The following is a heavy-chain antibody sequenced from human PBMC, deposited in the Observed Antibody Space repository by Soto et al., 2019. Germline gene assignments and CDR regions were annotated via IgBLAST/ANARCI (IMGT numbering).Heavy chain of an antibody. CDR1: GFTFGDYA. CDR3: TRDSRGLTMVRGVITGWYYGMDV. CDR2: IRSKAYGGTT. J-gene: IGHJ6*02. V-gene: IGHV3-49*04. Sequence: GVLRLSCTASGFTFGDYAMSWVRQAPGKGLEWVGFIRSKAYGGTTEYAASVKGRFTISRDDSKSIAYLQMNSLETEDTAVYYCTRDSRGLTMVRGVITGWYYGMDVWGQGTTVTVSS. D-gene: IGHD3-10*01.